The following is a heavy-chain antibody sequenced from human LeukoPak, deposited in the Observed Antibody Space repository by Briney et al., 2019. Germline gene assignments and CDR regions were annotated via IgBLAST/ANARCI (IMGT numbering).Heavy chain of an antibody. CDR3: AIFTLDSSGWLFHPPVHFDC. CDR2: ISAYNGNT. V-gene: IGHV1-18*01. J-gene: IGHJ4*02. CDR1: GYTFTSYG. Sequence: ASVTVSCKASGYTFTSYGISWVRQAPGQGLEWLGWISAYNGNTHYAQRLQGRVTMTTDTSTSTAYMELRSLRSDDTAVYYCAIFTLDSSGWLFHPPVHFDCWGQGTLVTVSS. D-gene: IGHD6-19*01.